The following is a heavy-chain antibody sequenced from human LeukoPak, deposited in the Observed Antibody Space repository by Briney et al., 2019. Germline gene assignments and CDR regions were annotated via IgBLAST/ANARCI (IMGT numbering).Heavy chain of an antibody. Sequence: ASVKVSCKASGYTFTSYGISWVRQAPGQGLEWMGWISAYNGNTNYAQKVQGRLTMTTDTSTSTAYMELRSLKSDDTAVYYCAREAYHNLDYWGQGTLVTVSS. CDR1: GYTFTSYG. CDR2: ISAYNGNT. J-gene: IGHJ4*02. D-gene: IGHD2-2*01. V-gene: IGHV1-18*01. CDR3: AREAYHNLDY.